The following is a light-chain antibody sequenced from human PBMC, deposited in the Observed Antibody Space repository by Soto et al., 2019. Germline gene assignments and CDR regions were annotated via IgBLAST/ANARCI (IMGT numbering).Light chain of an antibody. J-gene: IGKJ1*01. CDR3: QQRSNWPRT. CDR2: DAS. Sequence: EIVMTQSPATLSLSPGERATLSCRASQSVSSDLAWYHQKPGQAPRLLIYDASNRATGIPARFSGSGSGTDFTLTISSLEPEDFAVYYCQQRSNWPRTFGQGTKVDI. V-gene: IGKV3-11*01. CDR1: QSVSSD.